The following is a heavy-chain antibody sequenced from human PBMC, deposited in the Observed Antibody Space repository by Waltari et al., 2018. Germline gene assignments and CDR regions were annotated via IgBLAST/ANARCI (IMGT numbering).Heavy chain of an antibody. CDR1: GFTFSSYA. J-gene: IGHJ4*02. CDR2: IYSGGST. Sequence: EVQLLESGGGLVQPGGSLRLSCAASGFTFSSYAMSWVRQAPGKGLEWVSVIYSGGSTYYADSVKGRFTISRDNSKNTLYLQMNSLRAEDTAVYYCAKDPSSSSSSFIDYWGQGTLVTVSS. D-gene: IGHD6-6*01. CDR3: AKDPSSSSSSFIDY. V-gene: IGHV3-23*03.